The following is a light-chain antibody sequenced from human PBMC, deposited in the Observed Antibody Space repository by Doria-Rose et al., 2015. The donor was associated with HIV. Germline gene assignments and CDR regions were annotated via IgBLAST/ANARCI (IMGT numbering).Light chain of an antibody. CDR2: WSS. CDR1: QSLLYTSKHY. CDR3: QQYYDTPS. J-gene: IGKJ3*01. Sequence: DIQMTQSPESLGMSLGERATLNCKSNQSLLYTSKHYLACYQQKPGQPPKWLIYWSSTRQSGVPARFSGSGSGTDFTLTISSLEAEDVAVYYCQQYYDTPSFGPGTTVDIK. V-gene: IGKV4-1*01.